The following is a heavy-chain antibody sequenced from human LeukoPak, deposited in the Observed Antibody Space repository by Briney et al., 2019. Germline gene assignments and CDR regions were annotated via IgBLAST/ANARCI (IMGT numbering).Heavy chain of an antibody. Sequence: GGSLRLSCGASEFTVSSNYMSWVRQAPGKGLEWVSSIYSGGSTYYADSVKGRFTISRDNSKNMVYLQMNSLRAEDTAVYFCARVRLDRSERNLDAFENWGQGTMVTVSS. CDR1: EFTVSSNY. D-gene: IGHD1-14*01. CDR3: ARVRLDRSERNLDAFEN. CDR2: IYSGGST. J-gene: IGHJ3*02. V-gene: IGHV3-53*01.